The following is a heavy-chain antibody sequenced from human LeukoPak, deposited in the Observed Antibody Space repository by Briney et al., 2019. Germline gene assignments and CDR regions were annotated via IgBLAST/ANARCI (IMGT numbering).Heavy chain of an antibody. J-gene: IGHJ6*02. D-gene: IGHD4-17*01. V-gene: IGHV1-3*01. Sequence: GASVKVSCKASGYTFTNHAMHWVRQAPGQGLEWMGWINAGNGNTKYSQKFQGRVTITRDTSASTAYMELINLRSEDTAVYYCAREGTVYYYYGMDVWGQGTTVTVSS. CDR1: GYTFTNHA. CDR2: INAGNGNT. CDR3: AREGTVYYYYGMDV.